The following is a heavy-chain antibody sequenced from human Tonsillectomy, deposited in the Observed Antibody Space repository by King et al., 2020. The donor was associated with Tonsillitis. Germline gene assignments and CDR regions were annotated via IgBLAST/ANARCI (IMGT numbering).Heavy chain of an antibody. J-gene: IGHJ4*02. CDR2: ISYDGSKK. V-gene: IGHV3-30*01. D-gene: IGHD2-15*01. Sequence: QLVQSGGGVVQPGRSLRLSCAASGFTFSNYAMHWVRQAPGKGLEWVAVISYDGSKKYYADSVKGRFTISRDNSKNTLYLQMNSLRAEDTAVYYCARDAPRGVAASGYFDYWGQGTLVTVSS. CDR3: ARDAPRGVAASGYFDY. CDR1: GFTFSNYA.